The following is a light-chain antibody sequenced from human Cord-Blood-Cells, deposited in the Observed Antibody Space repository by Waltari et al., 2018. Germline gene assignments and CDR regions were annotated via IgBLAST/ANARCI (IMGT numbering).Light chain of an antibody. V-gene: IGLV2-14*01. CDR3: SSYTSSSSVV. Sequence: QFALTQPASVSGSPGQSITIPFTGTSTDVGGYNHVSWYQQHPGKAPKLMIYDVSNRPSGVSNRFSGSKSGNTASLTISGLQAEDEADYYCSSYTSSSSVVFGGGTKLTVL. J-gene: IGLJ2*01. CDR1: STDVGGYNH. CDR2: DVS.